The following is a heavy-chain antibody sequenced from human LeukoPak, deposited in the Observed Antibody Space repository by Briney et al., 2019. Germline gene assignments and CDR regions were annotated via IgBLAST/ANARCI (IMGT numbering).Heavy chain of an antibody. D-gene: IGHD2-15*01. Sequence: AGGSLRLSCAASGFTFSSYWMSWVRQAPGKGLEWVANIKQDGSEKYYVDSVKGRFTISRDNAKNSLYLQMNSLRSEDTAVYYCARRGDCSGSSCNYDNWGQGTLVTVSS. J-gene: IGHJ4*02. V-gene: IGHV3-7*03. CDR1: GFTFSSYW. CDR3: ARRGDCSGSSCNYDN. CDR2: IKQDGSEK.